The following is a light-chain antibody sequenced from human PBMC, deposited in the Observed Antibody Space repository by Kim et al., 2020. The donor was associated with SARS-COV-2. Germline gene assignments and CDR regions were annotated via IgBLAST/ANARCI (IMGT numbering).Light chain of an antibody. CDR2: KVS. Sequence: ASVGDRVTITCRASQTMSTWLAWDQQKPGKAPKILIYKVSNLESGVPSRFSGSGSGTEFTLTISSLQPDDFATYYCKHYTSYSRTFGQGTKVDIK. CDR1: QTMSTW. V-gene: IGKV1-5*03. J-gene: IGKJ1*01. CDR3: KHYTSYSRT.